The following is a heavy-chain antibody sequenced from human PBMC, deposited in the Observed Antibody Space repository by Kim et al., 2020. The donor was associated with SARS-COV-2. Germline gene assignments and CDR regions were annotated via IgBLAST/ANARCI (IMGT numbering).Heavy chain of an antibody. D-gene: IGHD6-13*01. CDR3: ARRPGTAAAGTAQFDP. CDR2: IGGIYGAI. CDR1: GFSFGIYA. V-gene: IGHV3-23*01. Sequence: GGSLRLSCAASGFSFGIYAMSWVRQAPGKGLEWVSTIGGIYGAIFYARSVRGRFTISRDNSKNTLYLQMTNLRTEDTAMYYCARRPGTAAAGTAQFDPWGQGTLVTVSS. J-gene: IGHJ5*02.